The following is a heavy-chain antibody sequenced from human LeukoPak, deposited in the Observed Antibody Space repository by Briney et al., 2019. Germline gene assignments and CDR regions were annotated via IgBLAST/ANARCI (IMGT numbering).Heavy chain of an antibody. J-gene: IGHJ6*03. D-gene: IGHD3-3*01. CDR2: IIPIFGTA. CDR1: GGTFSSYA. V-gene: IGHV1-69*01. CDR3: ARAEGGTIFGVVTAPGYYYMDV. Sequence: SVKVSCKASGGTFSSYAISWVRQAPGQGLEWMGGIIPIFGTANYAQKFQGRVTITADESTSTAYMELSSLRSEDTAVYYCARAEGGTIFGVVTAPGYYYMDVWGKGTTVTVSS.